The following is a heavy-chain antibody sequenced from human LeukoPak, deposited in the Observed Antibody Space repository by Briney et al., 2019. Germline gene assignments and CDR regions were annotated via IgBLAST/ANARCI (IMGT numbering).Heavy chain of an antibody. J-gene: IGHJ4*02. Sequence: GGSLRLSCAASGFTFSSYAISWVRQAPGKGLEWVSAISGSGGSTYYADSVKGRFTISRDNSKNTLYLQMNSLRAEDTAVYYCAKGTLRYYDSSGMGYWGQGPLVTVSS. CDR3: AKGTLRYYDSSGMGY. CDR2: ISGSGGST. D-gene: IGHD3-22*01. V-gene: IGHV3-23*01. CDR1: GFTFSSYA.